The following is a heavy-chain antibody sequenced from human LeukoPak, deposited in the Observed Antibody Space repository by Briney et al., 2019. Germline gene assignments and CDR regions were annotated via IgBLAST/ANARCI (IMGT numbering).Heavy chain of an antibody. Sequence: SETLSLTCTVSGGSISSYYWSWIRQPPGKGLEWIGYIYYSGSTNYNPSLKSRVTISVDTSKNQFSLKLSSVTAADTAVYYCATGDYYDSSGYFDYWGQGTLATVSS. D-gene: IGHD3-22*01. J-gene: IGHJ4*02. CDR3: ATGDYYDSSGYFDY. CDR2: IYYSGST. CDR1: GGSISSYY. V-gene: IGHV4-59*01.